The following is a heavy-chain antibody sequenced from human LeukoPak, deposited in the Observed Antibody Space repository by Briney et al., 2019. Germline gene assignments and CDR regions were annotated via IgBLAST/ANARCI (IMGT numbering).Heavy chain of an antibody. CDR1: GFTFTSSA. J-gene: IGHJ6*02. CDR3: AADPFRYYDILTGAYYYYYYGMDV. CDR2: IVVGSGNT. D-gene: IGHD3-9*01. Sequence: ASVKVSCKASGFTFTSSAMQWVRQARGQRLEWIGWIVVGSGNTNYAQKFQERVTITRDMSTSTAYMELSSLRSEDTAVYYCAADPFRYYDILTGAYYYYYYGMDVWGQGTTVTVSS. V-gene: IGHV1-58*02.